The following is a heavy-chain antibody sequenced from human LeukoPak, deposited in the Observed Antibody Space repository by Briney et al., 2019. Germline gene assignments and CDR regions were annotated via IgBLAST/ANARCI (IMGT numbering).Heavy chain of an antibody. CDR3: AKVEYSSSGRLFDF. V-gene: IGHV3-23*01. CDR1: GFTFSSYA. D-gene: IGHD6-6*01. J-gene: IGHJ4*02. CDR2: ISGSGGST. Sequence: PGGSLRLSCAASGFTFSSYAMSWVRQAPGKGLEWVSAISGSGGSTYYADSVKGRFTISRDNSKNTLYLQMNSLRAEDTAIYYCAKVEYSSSGRLFDFWGQGTLVTVSS.